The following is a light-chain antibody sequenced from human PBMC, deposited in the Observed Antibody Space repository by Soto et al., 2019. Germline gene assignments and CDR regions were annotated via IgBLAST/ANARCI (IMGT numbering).Light chain of an antibody. V-gene: IGKV3D-15*01. CDR2: GVY. J-gene: IGKJ4*01. Sequence: EIVMTQSPTILSVSPGERATLSCRASQSVSSNLAWYQQKPGQPPRLLMYGVYTRAPGTPARFSGSGSGTDFTLTINSLQSEDFAVYYCQHYATWPLTFGGGTKVDIK. CDR3: QHYATWPLT. CDR1: QSVSSN.